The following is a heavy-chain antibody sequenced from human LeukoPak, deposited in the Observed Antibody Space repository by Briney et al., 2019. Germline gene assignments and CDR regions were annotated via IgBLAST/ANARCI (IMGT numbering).Heavy chain of an antibody. CDR1: GFTFSDYS. CDR3: ARYGDYVWAFDI. J-gene: IGHJ3*02. V-gene: IGHV3-30*03. D-gene: IGHD4-17*01. CDR2: ISYDGSNK. Sequence: PGGSLRLSCAASGFTFSDYSMNWVRQAPGKRLEWVAVISYDGSNKYYADSVKGRFTISRDNSKNTLYLQMNSLRAEDTAVYYCARYGDYVWAFDIWGQGTMVTVSS.